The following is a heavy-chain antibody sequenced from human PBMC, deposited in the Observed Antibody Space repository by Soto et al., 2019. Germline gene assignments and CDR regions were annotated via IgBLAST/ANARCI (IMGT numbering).Heavy chain of an antibody. Sequence: GGSLRLSCAASGFSFTHYTINWVRQAPGKGLEWVAVMSYDGTNEYYADSVKGRFTISRDNAKNSLYLQMNGLRAEDTAVYYCTRDPGIVVATTSAGYFDLWGRGALVTVSS. D-gene: IGHD1-26*01. CDR1: GFSFTHYT. CDR2: MSYDGTNE. V-gene: IGHV3-30*04. CDR3: TRDPGIVVATTSAGYFDL. J-gene: IGHJ2*01.